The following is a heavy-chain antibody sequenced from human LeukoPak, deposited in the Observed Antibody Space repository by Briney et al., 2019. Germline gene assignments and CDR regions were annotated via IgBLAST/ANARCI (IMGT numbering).Heavy chain of an antibody. D-gene: IGHD1-26*01. CDR2: ISANGAGT. CDR1: GFTFSSYA. CDR3: AKGTDRTSGSYF. J-gene: IGHJ4*02. Sequence: GSLRLSCAASGFTFSSYAMNWVRQAPGKGLEWVSAISANGAGTYYADSVKGRFTLSRDNSKNTLYLQMNSLRAEDTAVYYCAKGTDRTSGSYFWGQGTLAIVSS. V-gene: IGHV3-23*01.